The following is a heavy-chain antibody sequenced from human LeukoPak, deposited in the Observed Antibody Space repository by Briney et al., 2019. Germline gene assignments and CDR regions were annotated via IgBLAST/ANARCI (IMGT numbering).Heavy chain of an antibody. D-gene: IGHD6-19*01. CDR3: ATVLAVAGAGYFHH. V-gene: IGHV1-69-2*01. Sequence: ASVKVSCKVSGYTFTDYYMHWVQQVPGKGLEWMGLVDPEDGETIYTEKFQGRVTITADTPIDTAYMELSSLRSEDTAVYYCATVLAVAGAGYFHHWGQGTLVTVSS. CDR2: VDPEDGET. CDR1: GYTFTDYY. J-gene: IGHJ1*01.